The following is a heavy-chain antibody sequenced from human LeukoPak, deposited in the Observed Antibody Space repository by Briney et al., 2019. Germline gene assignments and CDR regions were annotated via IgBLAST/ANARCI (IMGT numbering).Heavy chain of an antibody. Sequence: PSETLSLTCTVSGGSMSSYYGSWIRQPPGKGLEWIGYIYYSGSTNYNPSLKSRVTISVDTYKNQFSLKLSSVTAADTAVYYCASGPPAAGFDYWGQGTLVTVSS. D-gene: IGHD6-13*01. CDR3: ASGPPAAGFDY. CDR1: GGSMSSYY. V-gene: IGHV4-59*01. J-gene: IGHJ4*02. CDR2: IYYSGST.